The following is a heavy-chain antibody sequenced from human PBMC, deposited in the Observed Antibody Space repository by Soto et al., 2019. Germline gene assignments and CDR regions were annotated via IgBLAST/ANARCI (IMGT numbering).Heavy chain of an antibody. D-gene: IGHD1-26*01. CDR3: ARDRGGAGSY. V-gene: IGHV3-74*01. J-gene: IGHJ4*02. Sequence: AQLVESGGGLVQPGGSLRLSCAASGFTFSNYWMHWVRQVPGQGPVWVSRLNRDGSRTDYADSVRGRFTICRDNARNTLYLQMNSLRAEDTAMYYCARDRGGAGSYWGQGTLVTVSS. CDR2: LNRDGSRT. CDR1: GFTFSNYW.